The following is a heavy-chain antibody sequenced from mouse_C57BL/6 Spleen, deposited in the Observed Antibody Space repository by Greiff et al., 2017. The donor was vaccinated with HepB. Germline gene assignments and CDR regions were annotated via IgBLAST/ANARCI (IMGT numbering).Heavy chain of an antibody. CDR2: IDPSDSYT. CDR1: GYTFTSYW. V-gene: IGHV1-69*01. D-gene: IGHD1-1*01. CDR3: ARSLGSSPFDY. J-gene: IGHJ2*01. Sequence: VQLQQPGAELVMPGASVKLSCKASGYTFTSYWMHWVKQRPGQGLEWIGEIDPSDSYTNYNQKFKGKSTLTVDKSSSTAYMQLSSLTSEDSAVYYCARSLGSSPFDYWGQGTTLTVSS.